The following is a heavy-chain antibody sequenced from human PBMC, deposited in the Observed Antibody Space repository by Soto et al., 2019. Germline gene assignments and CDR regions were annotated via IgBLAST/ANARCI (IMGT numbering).Heavy chain of an antibody. CDR1: GYIFTSYT. J-gene: IGHJ4*02. D-gene: IGHD6-25*01. CDR2: ISSGNGNT. Sequence: QVQLVQSGPEGKEPGASVKVSCKTSGYIFTSYTIHWVRQAPGQGLEWMGSISSGNGNTKFSQKFQDRVTFTRATSAATAYMELGSLSFEGTAVYCCARKSQRVYFDHWGQGTLVTLSS. CDR3: ARKSQRVYFDH. V-gene: IGHV1-3*01.